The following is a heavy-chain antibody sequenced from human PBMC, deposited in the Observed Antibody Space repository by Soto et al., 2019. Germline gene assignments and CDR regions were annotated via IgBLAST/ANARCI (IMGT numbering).Heavy chain of an antibody. J-gene: IGHJ3*02. V-gene: IGHV3-9*01. CDR1: GFTFDDYA. CDR2: ISWNSATI. CDR3: AKAQGDI. Sequence: VQLVESGGGLVQPGRSLRLSCVASGFTFDDYAMHWVRQAPGKGLEWVSGISWNSATIVYADTVKGRFTISRDNSKNSLYLHINSLRAEDTALYYGAKAQGDIWGQGTMVTVSA.